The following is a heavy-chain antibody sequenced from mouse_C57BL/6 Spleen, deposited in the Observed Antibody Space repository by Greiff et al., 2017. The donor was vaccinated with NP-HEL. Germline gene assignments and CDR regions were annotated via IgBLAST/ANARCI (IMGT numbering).Heavy chain of an antibody. CDR2: INPSSGYT. V-gene: IGHV1-4*01. CDR3: ARDYSNRAWFAY. J-gene: IGHJ3*01. D-gene: IGHD2-5*01. Sequence: VQLQQSGAELARPGASVKMSCKASGYTFTSYTMHWVKQRPGQGLEWIGYINPSSGYTKYNQKFKDKATLTADKSSSTAYMQLSSLTSEDSAVYYCARDYSNRAWFAYWGQGTLVTVSA. CDR1: GYTFTSYT.